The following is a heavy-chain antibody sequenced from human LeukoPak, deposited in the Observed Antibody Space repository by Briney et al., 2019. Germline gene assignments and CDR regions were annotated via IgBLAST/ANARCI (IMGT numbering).Heavy chain of an antibody. Sequence: GSVRVSCTASGYTFRSYGMSWVRQAPGQGLEWMGWISAYNGNTNYAENLQGRVTMTTDTSTSTAYMELRSLRSDDTAVYYCARDPVGYCSSSSCYTGGDFDYWGQGTLVTVSS. CDR2: ISAYNGNT. CDR3: ARDPVGYCSSSSCYTGGDFDY. D-gene: IGHD2-2*02. J-gene: IGHJ4*02. V-gene: IGHV1-18*01. CDR1: GYTFRSYG.